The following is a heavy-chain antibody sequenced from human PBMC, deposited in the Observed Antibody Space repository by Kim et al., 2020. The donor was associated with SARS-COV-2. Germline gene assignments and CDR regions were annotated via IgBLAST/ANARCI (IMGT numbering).Heavy chain of an antibody. D-gene: IGHD3-16*02. Sequence: SETLSLTCAVYGGSFSGYYWSWIRQPPGKGLEWIGEINHSGSTNYNPSLKSRFTISVDTSKNQFSLKLSSVTAADTAVYYCARGGLRVNDYVWGSYRTAYFDYWGQGTLVTVSS. J-gene: IGHJ4*02. V-gene: IGHV4-34*01. CDR1: GGSFSGYY. CDR3: ARGGLRVNDYVWGSYRTAYFDY. CDR2: INHSGST.